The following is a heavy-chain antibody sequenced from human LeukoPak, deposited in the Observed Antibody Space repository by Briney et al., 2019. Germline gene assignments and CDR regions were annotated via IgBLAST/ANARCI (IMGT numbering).Heavy chain of an antibody. Sequence: ASVKVSCKASGYTFTGYYMHWVRQAPGQGLEWMGWINPNSGGTNYAQKFQGRVTMTRDTSISTAYMELSRLRSDDTAVYYCAREVRSDAIFGVVNNWFDPWGQGTLVTVSS. V-gene: IGHV1-2*02. D-gene: IGHD3-3*01. J-gene: IGHJ5*02. CDR2: INPNSGGT. CDR1: GYTFTGYY. CDR3: AREVRSDAIFGVVNNWFDP.